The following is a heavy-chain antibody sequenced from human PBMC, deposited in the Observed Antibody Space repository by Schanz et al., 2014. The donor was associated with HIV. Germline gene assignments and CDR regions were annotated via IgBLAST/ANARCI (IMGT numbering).Heavy chain of an antibody. V-gene: IGHV4-59*01. CDR2: MYYSGSS. D-gene: IGHD6-13*01. J-gene: IGHJ6*02. CDR1: GASISSYY. Sequence: QVQLPASGPGLVKPSETLSLTCTVSGASISSYYWSWIRQPPGKGLEWIGYMYYSGSSKNNPSLKSRVTISVDTSKNQFSLKLSSVTAADTAVYYCARVGRAAAGFIYYYGMDVWGQGTTVTVSS. CDR3: ARVGRAAAGFIYYYGMDV.